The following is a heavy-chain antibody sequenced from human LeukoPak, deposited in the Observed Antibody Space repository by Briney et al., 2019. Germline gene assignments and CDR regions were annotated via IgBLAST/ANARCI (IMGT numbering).Heavy chain of an antibody. Sequence: SETLSLTCAVYGGSFSGYYWSWIRQPPGKGLEWIGEINHSGSTNYNPSLKGRVTISVDTSKNQFSLKLSSVTAADTAVYYCARGRCSGGSCYSSNWFDPWGQGTLVTVSS. CDR2: INHSGST. CDR3: ARGRCSGGSCYSSNWFDP. CDR1: GGSFSGYY. V-gene: IGHV4-34*01. J-gene: IGHJ5*02. D-gene: IGHD2-15*01.